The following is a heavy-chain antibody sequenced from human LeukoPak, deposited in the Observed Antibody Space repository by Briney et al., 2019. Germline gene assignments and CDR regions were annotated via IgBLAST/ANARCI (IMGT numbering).Heavy chain of an antibody. Sequence: GESVKISCKGSGYSFSSYWIAWVRQMPGKGLEWIGFIYPGDSDTRYSPSFQGQVTISADKSITTAYLQWSSLKASDTAMYYCVRGYCSISTCRRLDYWGQGTLVTVSS. CDR2: IYPGDSDT. CDR1: GYSFSSYW. J-gene: IGHJ4*02. CDR3: VRGYCSISTCRRLDY. V-gene: IGHV5-51*01. D-gene: IGHD2-2*01.